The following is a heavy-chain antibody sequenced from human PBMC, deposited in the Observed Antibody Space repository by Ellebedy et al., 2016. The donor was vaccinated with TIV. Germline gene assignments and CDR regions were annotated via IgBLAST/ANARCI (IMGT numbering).Heavy chain of an antibody. CDR3: ARGGVINSYAAADY. D-gene: IGHD2-2*01. CDR2: ITPGSSI. Sequence: GESLKISCVASGFTFSSSNMIWLRQAPGKGLEWISCITPGSSIYYADSVKGRFTISRDNSKSTLYLQMNSLRTEDTAVYYCARGGVINSYAAADYWGQGTLVTVSS. CDR1: GFTFSSSN. J-gene: IGHJ4*02. V-gene: IGHV3-48*01.